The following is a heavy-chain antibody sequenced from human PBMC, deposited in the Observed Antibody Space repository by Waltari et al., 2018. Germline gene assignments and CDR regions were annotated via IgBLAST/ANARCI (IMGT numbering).Heavy chain of an antibody. CDR2: IYTRGGT. V-gene: IGHV4-4*07. CDR1: GGSVSGDY. CDR3: ARDHRWVGGLVDPFDV. Sequence: QVHLKESGPGLVKPSETLSLTCTVSGGSVSGDYWSWIRQPAGKGLEWIGRIYTRGGTNYNPSLTRRVPISVDTSKNQFSLGLRSVTAADTAMYYCARDHRWVGGLVDPFDVWGQGTMVTVSS. D-gene: IGHD3-10*01. J-gene: IGHJ3*01.